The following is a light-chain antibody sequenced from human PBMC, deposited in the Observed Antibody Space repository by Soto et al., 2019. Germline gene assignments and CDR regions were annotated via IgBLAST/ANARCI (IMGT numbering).Light chain of an antibody. CDR2: DAS. V-gene: IGKV3-11*01. CDR1: QSVSSY. J-gene: IGKJ1*01. Sequence: EIVLTQSPATLSLSPGERATLSCRASQSVSSYLAWYQQKPGQAPRLLIYDASSLESGVPSRFSGSGSGTEFTLTITSLQPDDFATYYCQQYNSYPLTFGQGTKVEIK. CDR3: QQYNSYPLT.